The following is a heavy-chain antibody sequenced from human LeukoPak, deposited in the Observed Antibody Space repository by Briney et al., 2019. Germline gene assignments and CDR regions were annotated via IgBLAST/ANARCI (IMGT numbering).Heavy chain of an antibody. CDR3: ARALRDYGDYLLDY. CDR2: IYYSGST. Sequence: SETLSLTCTVSSGSISSGDYYWGWIRQPPGKGLEWIGYIYYSGSTYYYPSLKSRVTISVDTSKNQFSLKLSSVTAADTAVYYCARALRDYGDYLLDYWGQGTLVTVSS. CDR1: SGSISSGDYY. D-gene: IGHD4-17*01. J-gene: IGHJ4*02. V-gene: IGHV4-30-4*01.